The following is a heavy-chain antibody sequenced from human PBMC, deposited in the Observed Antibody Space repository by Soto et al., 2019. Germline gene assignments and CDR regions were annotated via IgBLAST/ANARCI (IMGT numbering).Heavy chain of an antibody. CDR1: GGSISSGDYY. J-gene: IGHJ5*02. V-gene: IGHV4-30-4*01. Sequence: QVQLQESGPGLVKPSQTLSLTCTVSGGSISSGDYYWSWIRQPPGKGLEWIGYIYYSGSTSYNPSLRSRATISVDTSKHQFSLKLTSETAADTAVYYCARDLNISAVWTGSWFDPWGQGTLVTVSS. CDR2: IYYSGST. D-gene: IGHD3-9*01. CDR3: ARDLNISAVWTGSWFDP.